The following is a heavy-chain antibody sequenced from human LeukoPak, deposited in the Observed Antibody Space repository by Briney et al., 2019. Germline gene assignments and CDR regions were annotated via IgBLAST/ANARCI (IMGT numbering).Heavy chain of an antibody. Sequence: PGGSLRPSCAAPGFPFSNYGMHWVRKAPGKGLEGVACIRHDGSNKYYADSVKGRFTISRDNSKNTLYLQMNSLRVEDTAMYYCAKDSRGIQLWPWGQGTLVTVSS. J-gene: IGHJ5*02. CDR1: GFPFSNYG. CDR3: AKDSRGIQLWP. CDR2: IRHDGSNK. D-gene: IGHD5-18*01. V-gene: IGHV3-30*02.